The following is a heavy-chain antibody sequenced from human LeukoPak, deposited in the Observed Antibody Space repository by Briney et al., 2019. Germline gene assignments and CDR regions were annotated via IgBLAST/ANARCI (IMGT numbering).Heavy chain of an antibody. CDR1: GGSFSGYY. D-gene: IGHD6-13*01. J-gene: IGHJ5*02. V-gene: IGHV4-34*01. CDR2: INHSGST. Sequence: KASETLSLTCAVYGGSFSGYYWSWIRQPPGKGLEWIGEINHSGSTNYNPSLKSRVTISVDTSKNQFSLRLSSVTAADTAVYYCARTHDRSSSWPPNWFDPWGQGTLVTVSS. CDR3: ARTHDRSSSWPPNWFDP.